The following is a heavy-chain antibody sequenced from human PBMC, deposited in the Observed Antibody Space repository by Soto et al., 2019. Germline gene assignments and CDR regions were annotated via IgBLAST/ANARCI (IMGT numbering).Heavy chain of an antibody. J-gene: IGHJ5*02. CDR1: GYTFTSYA. CDR2: INAGNGNT. V-gene: IGHV1-3*01. D-gene: IGHD3-22*01. Sequence: ASVKVSCKASGYTFTSYAMHWVRQAPGQRLEWMGWINAGNGNTKYSQKFQGRVTITRDTSASTAYMELSSLRSEDTAVYYCARARTPPSPFIVVTGNWFDPWGQGTLVTVSS. CDR3: ARARTPPSPFIVVTGNWFDP.